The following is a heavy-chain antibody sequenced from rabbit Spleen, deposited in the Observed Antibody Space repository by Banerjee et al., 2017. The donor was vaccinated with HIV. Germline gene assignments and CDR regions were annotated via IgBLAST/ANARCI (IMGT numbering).Heavy chain of an antibody. CDR1: GVSFSGNSY. J-gene: IGHJ6*01. CDR2: IYGGGSGST. CDR3: AKDTGSSFSSYGMDL. Sequence: QSLEESGGDLVKPGASLTLTCIASGVSFSGNSYMCWVRQAPGKGLEWIACIYGGGSGSTYYASWAKGRFTISKTSSTTVTLQMTSLTAADTATYFCAKDTGSSFSSYGMDLWGQGTLVTVS. D-gene: IGHD8-1*01. V-gene: IGHV1S40*01.